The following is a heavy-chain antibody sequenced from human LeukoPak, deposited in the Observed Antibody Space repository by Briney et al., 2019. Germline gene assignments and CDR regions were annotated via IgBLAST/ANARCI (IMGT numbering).Heavy chain of an antibody. J-gene: IGHJ3*02. Sequence: PSETLSLTCTVSGGSISSGDYYWSWIRQPPGKGLEWIGYIYYSGSTYYNPSLNSRVTISVDTSKNQFSLKLTSVTAADTAVYYCARRGGSPLGAFDIWGQGTMVTVSS. D-gene: IGHD1-26*01. V-gene: IGHV4-30-4*02. CDR2: IYYSGST. CDR3: ARRGGSPLGAFDI. CDR1: GGSISSGDYY.